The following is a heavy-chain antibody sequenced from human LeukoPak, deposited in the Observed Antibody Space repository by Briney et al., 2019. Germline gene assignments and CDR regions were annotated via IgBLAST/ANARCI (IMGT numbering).Heavy chain of an antibody. CDR1: GFTFSSYS. Sequence: GGSLRLSCAASGFTFSSYSLNWVRQAPGKGLEWVSFISSSSTYINYADSVKGRFTTSGDNAKNSLYLQMNSLRAEDTAVYYCARDRNDMRYCSSSSCSFDSWGQGTLVTVSS. V-gene: IGHV3-21*06. CDR3: ARDRNDMRYCSSSSCSFDS. CDR2: ISSSSTYI. D-gene: IGHD2-2*01. J-gene: IGHJ4*02.